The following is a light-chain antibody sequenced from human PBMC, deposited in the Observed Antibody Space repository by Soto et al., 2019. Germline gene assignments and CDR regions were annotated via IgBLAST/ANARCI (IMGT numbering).Light chain of an antibody. CDR3: QQTYTTPEIT. CDR1: QSVLYSSNNKNC. V-gene: IGKV4-1*01. CDR2: GAS. Sequence: DIVMTQSPDSLAVSLGERATISCKSSQSVLYSSNNKNCLAWYQLKPXKAPKLMLYGASYLKRGVPTRFSGSGSGTDLTLTISSLQPEDFAIYYCQQTYTTPEITFGQGTRLEIK. J-gene: IGKJ5*01.